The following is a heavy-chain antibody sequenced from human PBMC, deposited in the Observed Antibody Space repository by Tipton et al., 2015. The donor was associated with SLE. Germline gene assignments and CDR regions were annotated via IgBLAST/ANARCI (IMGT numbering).Heavy chain of an antibody. Sequence: TLSLTCTVSGGSVSSGSYYWSWIRQPPGKGLEWIGYIYYSGSTNYNPSLKSRVTISIDTSKNQFSLKLRSVTAADTAVYYCARDRPRLRFKSGAFDIWGQETMVTVSS. CDR2: IYYSGST. CDR1: GGSVSSGSYY. V-gene: IGHV4-61*01. CDR3: ARDRPRLRFKSGAFDI. D-gene: IGHD4-17*01. J-gene: IGHJ3*02.